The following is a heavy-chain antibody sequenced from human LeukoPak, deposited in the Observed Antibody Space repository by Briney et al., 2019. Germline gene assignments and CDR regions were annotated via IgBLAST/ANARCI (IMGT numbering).Heavy chain of an antibody. CDR2: LNWNGGNT. V-gene: IGHV3-20*04. CDR3: ARDTAVGGFYQNTFEL. D-gene: IGHD2-2*01. Sequence: GGSLRLSCAGSGYIFGDYGMIWVRQAPGKGLEWVSGLNWNGGNTEYADSVRGRFTISRDNAKKSLFLQMDSLRVEDTALYYCARDTAVGGFYQNTFELWGQGTMVTVSS. CDR1: GYIFGDYG. J-gene: IGHJ3*01.